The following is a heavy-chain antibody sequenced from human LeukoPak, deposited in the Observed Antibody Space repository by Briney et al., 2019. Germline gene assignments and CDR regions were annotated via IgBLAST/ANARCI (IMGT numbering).Heavy chain of an antibody. CDR1: GFNFSSYG. J-gene: IGHJ1*01. V-gene: IGHV3-33*01. CDR2: ILFDWSNI. D-gene: IGHD6-19*01. CDR3: ARDSRPMAVTGPFDH. Sequence: PVGSPRLSCAPPGFNFSSYGMHWVREAPGKGLEWVTSILFDWSNILYAGSVKARVIISIDYSKSSLCLQMNSLIVDDTAIYYCARDSRPMAVTGPFDHWGQGAQVTVSS.